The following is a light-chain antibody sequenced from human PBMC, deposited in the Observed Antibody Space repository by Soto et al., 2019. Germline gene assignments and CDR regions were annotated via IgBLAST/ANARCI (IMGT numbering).Light chain of an antibody. Sequence: EIVLTQSPGTLSLSPGERASLSCRASQSVSGSHLAWYQQKPGQAPRLLMYDAYIRATGTPDRFSGSGSGTGITLTISKQEPEDFAVYYCQQYGSSSPDTFGQGALLEIE. CDR2: DAY. J-gene: IGKJ2*01. CDR1: QSVSGSH. V-gene: IGKV3-20*01. CDR3: QQYGSSSPDT.